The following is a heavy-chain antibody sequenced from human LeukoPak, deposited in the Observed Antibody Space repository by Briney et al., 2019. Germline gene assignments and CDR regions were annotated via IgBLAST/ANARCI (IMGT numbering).Heavy chain of an antibody. Sequence: SETLSLTCTVSGGSISSDGYYWSWIRQHPQKGLEWLGYICSSGGTYYNPSLKSRATISVDTSKNQFSLKLNSVTAADTAVYYCAREHSRSSYFDYWGQGTLVSVSS. CDR1: GGSISSDGYY. CDR3: AREHSRSSYFDY. D-gene: IGHD6-6*01. J-gene: IGHJ4*02. CDR2: ICSSGGT. V-gene: IGHV4-31*03.